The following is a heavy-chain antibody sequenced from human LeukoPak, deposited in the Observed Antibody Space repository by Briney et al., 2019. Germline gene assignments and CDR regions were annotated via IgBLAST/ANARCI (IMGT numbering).Heavy chain of an antibody. CDR3: AREMENYDILTGYYIPFYFDY. V-gene: IGHV4-4*02. Sequence: SGTLSLTCAVSGGSISSNNWWSWVRQPPGKGLGGLGEIYRVGSTNYNPSLKSRVTISVDKSKNQFSLKLSSVTAADTAVYYCAREMENYDILTGYYIPFYFDYWGQGTLVTVSS. CDR2: IYRVGST. CDR1: GGSISSNNW. J-gene: IGHJ4*02. D-gene: IGHD3-9*01.